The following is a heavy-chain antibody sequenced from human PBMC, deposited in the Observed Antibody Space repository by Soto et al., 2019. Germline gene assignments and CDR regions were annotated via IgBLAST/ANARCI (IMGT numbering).Heavy chain of an antibody. CDR1: GLTFSGYA. CDR2: ISGSGGRT. Sequence: LRLSCAASGLTFSGYALTWVRQAPGKGLEWVSAISGSGGRTYYADSVKGRFTISRDNSKNTLYLQMNSLRAEDTAVYYCAKGLFYGVPAAVTDYWGQGTLVTVSS. J-gene: IGHJ4*02. CDR3: AKGLFYGVPAAVTDY. V-gene: IGHV3-23*01. D-gene: IGHD2-2*01.